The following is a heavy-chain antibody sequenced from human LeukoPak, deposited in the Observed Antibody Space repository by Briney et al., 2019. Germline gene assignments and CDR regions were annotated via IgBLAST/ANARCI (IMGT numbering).Heavy chain of an antibody. CDR1: GGSFSGYY. D-gene: IGHD3-22*01. V-gene: IGHV4-34*01. J-gene: IGHJ4*02. CDR2: INHSGST. CDR3: ARASYYYDSSEPLFDY. Sequence: SETLSLTCAVYGGSFSGYYWSWIRQPPGKGLEWIGEINHSGSTNYNPSLKSRVTISVDTSKNQFSLKLSSVTAADTAVYYCARASYYYDSSEPLFDYWGQGTLVTASS.